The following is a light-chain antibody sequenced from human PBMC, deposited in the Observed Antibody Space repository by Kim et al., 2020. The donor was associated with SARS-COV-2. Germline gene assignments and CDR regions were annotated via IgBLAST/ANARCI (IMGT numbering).Light chain of an antibody. CDR2: DVT. CDR1: SSDIGAYNY. V-gene: IGLV2-14*04. Sequence: GQSITISCTGTSSDIGAYNYVSWYQQHPGTAPKFLIYDVTKRPSGVSIRFSASKSGNTASLTISGLQAEDEADYYCTSYTTSSAWVFGGGTKVTVL. CDR3: TSYTTSSAWV. J-gene: IGLJ3*02.